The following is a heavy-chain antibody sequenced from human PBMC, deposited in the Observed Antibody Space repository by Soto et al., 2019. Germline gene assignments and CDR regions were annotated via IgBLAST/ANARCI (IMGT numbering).Heavy chain of an antibody. J-gene: IGHJ4*02. D-gene: IGHD3-10*01. V-gene: IGHV4-4*02. Sequence: PSETLSLTCAVSGGSISSSNWWSWVRQPPGKGLEWIGEIYHSGSTNYSPSFQGQVTISADKSISTAYLQWSSLKASDTATYYCARLPTISMPREPLDSWGQGTLVTVSS. CDR3: ARLPTISMPREPLDS. CDR2: IYHSGST. CDR1: GGSISSSNW.